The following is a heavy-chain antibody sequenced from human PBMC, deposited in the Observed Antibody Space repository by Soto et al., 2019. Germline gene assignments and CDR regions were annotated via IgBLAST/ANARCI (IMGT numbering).Heavy chain of an antibody. CDR1: GYTFTGYY. CDR3: ARDRPVYYGSATDYYGMDV. CDR2: INPNSGGT. V-gene: IGHV1-2*02. J-gene: IGHJ6*02. Sequence: ASVKVSCKASGYTFTGYYMHWVRQAPGQGLEWMGWINPNSGGTNYAQKFQGRVTMTRDTSISTACMELSRLRSDDTAVYYCARDRPVYYGSATDYYGMDVWGQGTTVTVSS. D-gene: IGHD3-10*01.